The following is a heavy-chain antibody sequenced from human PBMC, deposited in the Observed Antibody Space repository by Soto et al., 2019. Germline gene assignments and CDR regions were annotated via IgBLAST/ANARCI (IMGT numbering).Heavy chain of an antibody. V-gene: IGHV4-59*01. CDR3: ARERHSGTWDHYYGMDV. J-gene: IGHJ6*02. CDR1: GDSISNSN. CDR2: IYKSGST. D-gene: IGHD1-26*01. Sequence: QVGLQESGPRLVKPSETLSLTCTVSGDSISNSNWMWIRQSPGKGLDWVGYIYKSGSTNYNPSLKSGGTKSVDXSXNXXALKLTSVTAADTAVYYCARERHSGTWDHYYGMDVWGQGTTVTVSS.